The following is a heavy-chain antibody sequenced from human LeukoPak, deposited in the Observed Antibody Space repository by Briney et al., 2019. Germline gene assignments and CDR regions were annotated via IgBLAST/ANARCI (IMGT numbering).Heavy chain of an antibody. CDR2: ISSGSSTI. J-gene: IGHJ4*02. D-gene: IGHD6-19*01. CDR3: ARGLSSGWPFEY. Sequence: GGSLRLSCAGSGFIFSSYSMNWVRQAPGKGLEWVSYISSGSSTIYYADSVKGRFTISRDNAKNSLYLQMNSLRAEDTAVYYCARGLSSGWPFEYWGQGTLVTVSS. CDR1: GFIFSSYS. V-gene: IGHV3-48*04.